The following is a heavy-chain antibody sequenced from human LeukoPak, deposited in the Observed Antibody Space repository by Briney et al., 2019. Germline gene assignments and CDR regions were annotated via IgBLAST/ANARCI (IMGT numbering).Heavy chain of an antibody. CDR3: ARVENDYGDSDYFDY. D-gene: IGHD4-17*01. CDR1: GYTFTSYG. CDR2: ISAYNSNT. J-gene: IGHJ4*02. Sequence: ASVKVSCKAPGYTFTSYGISWVRQAPGQELEWMGWISAYNSNTNYAQKLQGRVTMTTDTSTTTAYMELRSLRSDDTAVYYCARVENDYGDSDYFDYWGQGTLVTVSS. V-gene: IGHV1-18*01.